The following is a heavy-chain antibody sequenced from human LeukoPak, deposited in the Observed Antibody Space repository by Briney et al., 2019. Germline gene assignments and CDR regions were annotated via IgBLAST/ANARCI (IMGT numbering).Heavy chain of an antibody. J-gene: IGHJ4*02. CDR2: INDGGST. Sequence: PSDTLSLTCAVYSRSFSRYYWRWIRQPPGKGLECIGEINDGGSTNYSPALKSRVTISVDTSKNQFSLKLSSVTAADTAVYYCARWYDSSGYTNFDYWGQGTLVTVSS. CDR1: SRSFSRYY. V-gene: IGHV4-34*01. D-gene: IGHD3-22*01. CDR3: ARWYDSSGYTNFDY.